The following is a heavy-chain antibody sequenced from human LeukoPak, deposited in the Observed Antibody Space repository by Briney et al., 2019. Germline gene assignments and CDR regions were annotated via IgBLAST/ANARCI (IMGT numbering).Heavy chain of an antibody. J-gene: IGHJ5*02. CDR1: GYTFTSYG. V-gene: IGHV1-18*01. CDR3: ARDRASYDFWSGYYVGGDP. CDR2: ISAYNGNT. D-gene: IGHD3-3*01. Sequence: ASVKVSCKASGYTFTSYGISWVRQAPGQGLGWMGWISAYNGNTNYAQKLQGRVTMTTDTSTSTAYMELRSLRSDDTAVYYCARDRASYDFWSGYYVGGDPWGQGTLVTVSS.